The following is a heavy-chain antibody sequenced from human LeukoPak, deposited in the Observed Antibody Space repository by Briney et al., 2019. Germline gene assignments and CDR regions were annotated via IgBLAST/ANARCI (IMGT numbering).Heavy chain of an antibody. V-gene: IGHV1-18*04. CDR3: ARDSGYCSSTSCPEFDY. CDR1: GYTFTSYG. Sequence: ASVKVSCKASGYTFTSYGISWVRQAPGQGLEWMGWVCAYNGNTNYAQKLQGRVTMTTDTSTSTAYMELRSLRSDDTAVYYCARDSGYCSSTSCPEFDYWGQGTLVTVSS. CDR2: VCAYNGNT. J-gene: IGHJ4*02. D-gene: IGHD2-2*01.